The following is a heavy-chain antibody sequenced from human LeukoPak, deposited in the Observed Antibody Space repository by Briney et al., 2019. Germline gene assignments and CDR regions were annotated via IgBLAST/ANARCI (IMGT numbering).Heavy chain of an antibody. CDR1: GFTFSSHA. CDR2: ISSTGGST. J-gene: IGHJ4*02. V-gene: IGHV3-23*01. Sequence: GGSLRLSCAASGFTFSSHAMSWVRQAPGKGLEWVSGISSTGGSTYYADSVKGRFTISRDNSKNVLYLQMNSLRAEDTAVYYCAKRVYGSGSYAFDYWGQGTLVTVSS. CDR3: AKRVYGSGSYAFDY. D-gene: IGHD3-10*01.